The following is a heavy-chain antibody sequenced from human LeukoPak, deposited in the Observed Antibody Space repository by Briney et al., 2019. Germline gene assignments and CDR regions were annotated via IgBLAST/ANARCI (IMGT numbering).Heavy chain of an antibody. CDR2: ISAYNGNT. CDR1: GGTFSSYA. J-gene: IGHJ4*02. CDR3: ARVGAYCTSTSCLDY. D-gene: IGHD2-2*01. V-gene: IGHV1-18*01. Sequence: ASVKVSCKASGGTFSSYAISWVRQAPGQGLEWMGWISAYNGNTNYAQKLQGRVTMTTDTSTSTAYMELRSLRSDDTAVYYCARVGAYCTSTSCLDYWGQGTLVTVSS.